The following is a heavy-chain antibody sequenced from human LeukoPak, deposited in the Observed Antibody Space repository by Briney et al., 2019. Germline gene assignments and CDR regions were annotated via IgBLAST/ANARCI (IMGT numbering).Heavy chain of an antibody. CDR2: ISWNSGNI. V-gene: IGHV3-9*01. Sequence: PGRSLRLSCAASGFTFDDYAMHWVRQAPGKGLEWVSGISWNSGNIGYADSVKGRFTISRDNAKNSLYLQMNSLRAEDTALYYCARGQGGYCSGGSCYPPGYWGQGTLVTVSS. D-gene: IGHD2-15*01. CDR3: ARGQGGYCSGGSCYPPGY. CDR1: GFTFDDYA. J-gene: IGHJ4*02.